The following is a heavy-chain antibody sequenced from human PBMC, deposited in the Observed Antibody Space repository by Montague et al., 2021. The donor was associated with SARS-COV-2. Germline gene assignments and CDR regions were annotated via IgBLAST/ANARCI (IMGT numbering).Heavy chain of an antibody. CDR1: GGSISSYY. Sequence: SETLSLTCTVSGGSISSYYWSWIRQPPGKGLELIGYIYYSGSTNYNPSLKSRVTISVDTSKNQFSLKLSSVTAADTAVYFCARVALRVDSITIVGVSIPDWFDHWGQGTLVTVSS. CDR2: IYYSGST. CDR3: ARVALRVDSITIVGVSIPDWFDH. D-gene: IGHD3-3*01. V-gene: IGHV4-59*01. J-gene: IGHJ5*02.